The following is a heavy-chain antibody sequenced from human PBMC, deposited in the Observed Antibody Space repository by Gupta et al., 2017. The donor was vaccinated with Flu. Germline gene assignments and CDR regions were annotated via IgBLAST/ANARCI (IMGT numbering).Heavy chain of an antibody. CDR1: GGSFSGYY. Sequence: QVQLQQWGAGLLKPSETLSLTCAVYGGSFSGYYWSWIRQPPGKGLEWIGEINHSGSTNYNPSLKSRVTISVDTSKNQFSLKLSSVTAADTAVYYCAREILKEAYSSPPHANKPHYYYGMDVWGQGTTVTVSS. CDR2: INHSGST. V-gene: IGHV4-34*01. J-gene: IGHJ6*02. D-gene: IGHD6-13*01. CDR3: AREILKEAYSSPPHANKPHYYYGMDV.